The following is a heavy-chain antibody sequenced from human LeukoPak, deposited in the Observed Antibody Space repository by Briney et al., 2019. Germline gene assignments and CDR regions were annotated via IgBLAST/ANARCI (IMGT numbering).Heavy chain of an antibody. D-gene: IGHD6-13*01. CDR2: ISYDGSNK. J-gene: IGHJ4*02. Sequence: PGGSLRLSCAASGFTFSSYAMHWVRQAPCKGLEWVAVISYDGSNKYYADSVKGRFTISRDNSKNTLYLQMNSLRAEDTAVYYCARSSSWPYFDYWGQGTLVTVSS. CDR3: ARSSSWPYFDY. CDR1: GFTFSSYA. V-gene: IGHV3-30-3*01.